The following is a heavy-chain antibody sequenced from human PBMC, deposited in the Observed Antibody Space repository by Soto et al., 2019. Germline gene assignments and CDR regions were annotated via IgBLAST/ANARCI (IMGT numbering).Heavy chain of an antibody. CDR3: AKTSLGTIVVVPAAIGGTAFDI. V-gene: IGHV3-23*01. J-gene: IGHJ3*02. D-gene: IGHD2-2*01. Sequence: GGSLRLSCAASRFTFSSYAMSWVRQAPGKGLEWVSSISGSGDNTYYADSVKGRFTISRDNSKNTLYLQMNSLRAEDTAVYYCAKTSLGTIVVVPAAIGGTAFDIWGQGTMVTVSS. CDR1: RFTFSSYA. CDR2: ISGSGDNT.